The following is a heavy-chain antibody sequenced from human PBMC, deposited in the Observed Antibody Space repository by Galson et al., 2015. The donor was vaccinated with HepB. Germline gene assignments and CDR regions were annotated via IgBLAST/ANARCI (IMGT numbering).Heavy chain of an antibody. Sequence: SVKVSCKASSYTFTSYGISWVRQAPGQGLEWMGWISAYNGNTNYAQKLQGRVTMTTDTSTSTAYTELRSLRSDDTAVYYCARGHCSSTSCYATSSWFDPWGQGTLVTVSS. CDR3: ARGHCSSTSCYATSSWFDP. D-gene: IGHD2-2*01. CDR2: ISAYNGNT. J-gene: IGHJ5*02. V-gene: IGHV1-18*01. CDR1: SYTFTSYG.